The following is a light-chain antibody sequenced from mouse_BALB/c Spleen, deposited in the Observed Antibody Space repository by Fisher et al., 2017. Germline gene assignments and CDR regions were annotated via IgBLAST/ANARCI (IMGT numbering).Light chain of an antibody. J-gene: IGKJ4*01. CDR1: SSVSY. CDR3: FQGSGYPFT. CDR2: DTS. V-gene: IGKV4-59*01. Sequence: IVLTQTPAIMSASPGEKVTMTCSASSSVSYMHWYQQKSGTSPKRWIYDTSKLASGVPARFSGSGSGTSYSLTISSMEAEDAATYYCFQGSGYPFTFGSGTKLEIK.